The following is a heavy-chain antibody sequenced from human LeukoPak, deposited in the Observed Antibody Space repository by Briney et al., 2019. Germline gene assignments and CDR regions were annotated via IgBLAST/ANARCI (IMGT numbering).Heavy chain of an antibody. J-gene: IGHJ4*02. D-gene: IGHD3-22*01. CDR3: ARAKGGSYNSGYSLIDY. V-gene: IGHV3-30-3*01. Sequence: GGSLRLSCAGSGFTFGTYAIHWVRQAPGKGLEWVAVISYDGSNKYYADSVKGRFTISRDNSKNTLYLQMNSLRAEDTALYYCARAKGGSYNSGYSLIDYWGQGTLVTVSS. CDR1: GFTFGTYA. CDR2: ISYDGSNK.